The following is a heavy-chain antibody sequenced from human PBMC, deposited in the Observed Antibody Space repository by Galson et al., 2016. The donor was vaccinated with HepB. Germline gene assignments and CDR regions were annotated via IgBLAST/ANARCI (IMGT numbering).Heavy chain of an antibody. CDR3: VRCPSAGHGLDV. J-gene: IGHJ6*02. CDR2: IIHFFEAA. D-gene: IGHD5/OR15-5a*01. Sequence: SVKVSCKASGGTFGNYIISWVRQAPGQGLEWMGGIIHFFEAAKYAQKFQGRLTVTADKSTNTVYMELSGLRSDDTAIYYCVRCPSAGHGLDVWGQGTSVTVSS. V-gene: IGHV1-69*06. CDR1: GGTFGNYI.